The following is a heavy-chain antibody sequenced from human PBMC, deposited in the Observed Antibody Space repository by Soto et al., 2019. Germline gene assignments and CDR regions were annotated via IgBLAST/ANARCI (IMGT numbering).Heavy chain of an antibody. CDR3: ARKEGVLAAISGNWFDP. CDR2: IIPIFGTA. CDR1: GGTFSSYA. Sequence: QVQLVQSGAEVKKPGSSVKVSCKASGGTFSSYAISWVRQAPGQGLEWMGGIIPIFGTANYAQKFQGRVTITADESTSTAYMELSSLRSEDTAVYYCARKEGVLAAISGNWFDPWGQGTLVTVSS. J-gene: IGHJ5*02. V-gene: IGHV1-69*01. D-gene: IGHD2-2*02.